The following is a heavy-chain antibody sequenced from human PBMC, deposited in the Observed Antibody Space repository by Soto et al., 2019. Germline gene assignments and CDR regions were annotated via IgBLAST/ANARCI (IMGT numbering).Heavy chain of an antibody. V-gene: IGHV1-69*06. J-gene: IGHJ6*02. D-gene: IGHD2-15*01. CDR2: IIPIFGTA. CDR1: GGTFSSYA. CDR3: ARCLGLSVVAAIGHYGMDV. Sequence: SVKVSCKASGGTFSSYAISWVRQAPGQGXEWMGGIIPIFGTANYAQKFQGRVTITADKSTSTAYMELSSLRSEDTAVYYCARCLGLSVVAAIGHYGMDVWGQGTTVTVSS.